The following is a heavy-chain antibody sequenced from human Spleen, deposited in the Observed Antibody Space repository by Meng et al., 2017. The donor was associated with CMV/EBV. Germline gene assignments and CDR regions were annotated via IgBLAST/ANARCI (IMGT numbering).Heavy chain of an antibody. CDR2: IYNSGST. CDR1: GGSISSGPYY. Sequence: CSVSGGSISSGPYYWSWIRQHPGKGLEWIGYIYNSGSTYHNASLNSRVTTSVDTSKNQFSLKLSSVTAADTAVYYCAKGSGDFSFDNWGQGTLVTVSS. CDR3: AKGSGDFSFDN. D-gene: IGHD4-17*01. J-gene: IGHJ4*02. V-gene: IGHV4-31*03.